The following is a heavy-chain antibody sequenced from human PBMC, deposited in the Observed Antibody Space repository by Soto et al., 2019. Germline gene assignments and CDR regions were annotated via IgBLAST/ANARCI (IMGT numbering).Heavy chain of an antibody. J-gene: IGHJ4*02. CDR3: ARSGGLDRDFNY. D-gene: IGHD2-15*01. V-gene: IGHV1-69*12. Sequence: QVQLVQSGAEVKKPGSSVKDSCKASGGTFSSDSFSWVRQAPGQGLEWMGGIIPMFDTPIYAQKFQDRVTITADESTSTAYMHLSSLRSGDTAVYYCARSGGLDRDFNYWGQGSLVTVSS. CDR2: IIPMFDTP. CDR1: GGTFSSDS.